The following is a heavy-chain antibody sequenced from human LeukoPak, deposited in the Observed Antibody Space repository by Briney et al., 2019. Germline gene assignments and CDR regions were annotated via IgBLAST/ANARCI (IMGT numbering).Heavy chain of an antibody. J-gene: IGHJ4*02. D-gene: IGHD1-26*01. V-gene: IGHV3-11*06. CDR2: ISSSSSYI. CDR1: GFTFSDYY. Sequence: GGSLRLSCAASGFTFSDYYMSWIRQAPGKGLEWVSSISSSSSYIYYADSVKGRFTISRDNAKNSLYLQMNSLRAEDTAVYYCASKDGGSYSTDYWGQGTLVTVSS. CDR3: ASKDGGSYSTDY.